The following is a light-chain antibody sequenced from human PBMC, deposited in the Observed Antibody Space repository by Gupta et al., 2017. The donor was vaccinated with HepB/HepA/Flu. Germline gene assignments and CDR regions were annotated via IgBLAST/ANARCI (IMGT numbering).Light chain of an antibody. CDR1: SSDGGSYNL. CDR2: EVS. Sequence: QSALTQPASVSGSHGQSITISCTGTSSDGGSYNLVSWYQQHPGKAPKLMIYEVSKRPSGVSNRFSGAKSGNTASLTISGLQAEDEADYYCCSYAGSSTYVFGTGTKVTVL. CDR3: CSYAGSSTYV. V-gene: IGLV2-23*02. J-gene: IGLJ1*01.